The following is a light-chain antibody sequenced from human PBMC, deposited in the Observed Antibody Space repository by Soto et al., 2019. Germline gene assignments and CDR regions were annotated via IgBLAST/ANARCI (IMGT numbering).Light chain of an antibody. CDR3: MQVLQAPFT. CDR1: QSLLQSNGYNY. CDR2: LGS. Sequence: DIVMTQSPLSLPVTPGEPASISCRSSQSLLQSNGYNYLDWYLQKPGQSPQLLIYLGSNRASGVPDKVSGGVSGTDFTLKISRVEAEDVGIYYCMQVLQAPFTFGGGTKVEI. J-gene: IGKJ4*01. V-gene: IGKV2-28*01.